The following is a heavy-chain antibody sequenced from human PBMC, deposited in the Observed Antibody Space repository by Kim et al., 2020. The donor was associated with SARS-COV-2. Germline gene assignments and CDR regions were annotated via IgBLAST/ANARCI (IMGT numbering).Heavy chain of an antibody. CDR3: ARIKLGAYFDY. Sequence: TYYADSVEGRFTISRDNSKNTLYLQMNSLRAEDTAVYYCARIKLGAYFDYWGQGTLVTVSS. J-gene: IGHJ4*02. D-gene: IGHD1-26*01. CDR2: T. V-gene: IGHV3-23*01.